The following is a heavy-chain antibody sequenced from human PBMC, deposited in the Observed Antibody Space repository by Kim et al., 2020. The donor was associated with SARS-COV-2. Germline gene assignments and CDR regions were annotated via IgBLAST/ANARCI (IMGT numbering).Heavy chain of an antibody. Sequence: GGSLRLSCVASGFTFSSYAMHWVRQAPGKGLEWVAFISYDGSSQYYADSVKGRFTTSRDNGQNTLYLQMKSLRREDTAVYFCATGVPGTFGAGTADWGQGALVTVSS. V-gene: IGHV3-30*03. J-gene: IGHJ4*02. D-gene: IGHD3-10*01. CDR2: ISYDGSSQ. CDR1: GFTFSSYA. CDR3: ATGVPGTFGAGTAD.